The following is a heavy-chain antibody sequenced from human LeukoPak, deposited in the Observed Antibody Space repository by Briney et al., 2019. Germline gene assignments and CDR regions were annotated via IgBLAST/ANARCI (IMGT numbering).Heavy chain of an antibody. CDR3: AREGYDSSGYYYVLFDY. V-gene: IGHV3-7*01. Sequence: GGSLRLSCAASGFTFSSYWMSWVRQAPGKGLEWVANIKQDGSEKYYVDSVKGRFTISRDNAKNSLYLQMNSLRAEDTAVYYCAREGYDSSGYYYVLFDYWGQGTLVTVS. J-gene: IGHJ4*02. CDR2: IKQDGSEK. D-gene: IGHD3-22*01. CDR1: GFTFSSYW.